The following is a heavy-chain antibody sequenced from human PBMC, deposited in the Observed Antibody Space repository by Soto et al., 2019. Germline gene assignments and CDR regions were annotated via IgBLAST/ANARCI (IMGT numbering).Heavy chain of an antibody. V-gene: IGHV1-18*04. D-gene: IGHD3-10*01. CDR2: ISAYNGNT. CDR3: ARDRPLLWFGELLFDI. Sequence: ASVKVSCKASGYTFTSYGISWVRQAPGQGLEWMGWISAYNGNTNYAQKPQGRVTMTTDTSTSTAYMELRSLRFDDTAVYYCARDRPLLWFGELLFDIWGQGTMVTVSS. CDR1: GYTFTSYG. J-gene: IGHJ3*02.